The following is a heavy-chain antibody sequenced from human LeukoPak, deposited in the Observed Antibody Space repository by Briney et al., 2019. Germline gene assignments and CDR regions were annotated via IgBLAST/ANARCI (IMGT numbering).Heavy chain of an antibody. V-gene: IGHV5-51*01. D-gene: IGHD4-23*01. Sequence: VESLKLSCKGSGYTFITYWIGWVRQMPGKGLEWMGIIYPGDSDTRYSPSFQGQVTISADKSITTAYLQWNSLKASDTAMYYCARPDDYGGKPSAFDIWGQGTMFTVSS. CDR2: IYPGDSDT. CDR3: ARPDDYGGKPSAFDI. CDR1: GYTFITYW. J-gene: IGHJ3*02.